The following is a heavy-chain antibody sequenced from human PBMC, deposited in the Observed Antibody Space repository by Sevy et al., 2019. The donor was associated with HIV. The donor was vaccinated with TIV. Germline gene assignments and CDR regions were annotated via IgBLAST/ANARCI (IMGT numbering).Heavy chain of an antibody. V-gene: IGHV3-33*01. CDR3: AGGRDYGNCDY. Sequence: GGSLRLSCAASGFNFSIYGMHWVRQAPGKGLEWVALIWYDGSNKYYADSVKGRFTISRDNSKNTLFLQMNSLRAEDTAVYYCAGGRDYGNCDYWGQGTLVTVSS. J-gene: IGHJ4*02. CDR2: IWYDGSNK. CDR1: GFNFSIYG. D-gene: IGHD4-17*01.